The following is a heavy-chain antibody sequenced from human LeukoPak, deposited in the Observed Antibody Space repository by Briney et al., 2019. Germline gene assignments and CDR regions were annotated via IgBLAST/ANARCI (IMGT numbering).Heavy chain of an antibody. J-gene: IGHJ4*02. D-gene: IGHD6-19*01. CDR1: GFTFTSYA. V-gene: IGHV3-23*01. Sequence: PGGSLRLPCAASGFTFTSYAMYWVRQAPGKGLEWVSGIFGSGGNPHYADSVKGRLTISRDNYQNTVYLQMNSLRAEDTAVYYCAKTTTGYSSGRYPGWPVDYWGQGTLVTVSS. CDR2: IFGSGGNP. CDR3: AKTTTGYSSGRYPGWPVDY.